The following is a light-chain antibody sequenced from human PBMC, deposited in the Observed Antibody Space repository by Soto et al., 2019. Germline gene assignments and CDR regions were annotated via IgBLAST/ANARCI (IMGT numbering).Light chain of an antibody. J-gene: IGKJ2*01. CDR1: QSVSRY. CDR2: DAS. V-gene: IGKV3-11*01. Sequence: EIVLTQSPATLSLSPGEGATLSCRASQSVSRYLAWYQQKPGQPPRLLIYDASSRAIGTPARFIGSGSGTDFTLNISSLEPEDFAVYYCQQRSNWPPGYTFGQGTKLEI. CDR3: QQRSNWPPGYT.